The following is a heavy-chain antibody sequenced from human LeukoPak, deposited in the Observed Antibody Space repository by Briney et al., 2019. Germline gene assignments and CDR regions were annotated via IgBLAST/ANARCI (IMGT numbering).Heavy chain of an antibody. CDR3: ARDRLRLGYERTNWFDP. Sequence: ASVKVSCKASGYTFTGYYMHWVRQAPGQGLEWMGWINPNSGGTNYAQKFQGRVTMTRDTSISTAYMELSRLSSDDTAVFYCARDRLRLGYERTNWFDPWGQGTLVTVSS. V-gene: IGHV1-2*02. D-gene: IGHD2-15*01. CDR1: GYTFTGYY. J-gene: IGHJ5*02. CDR2: INPNSGGT.